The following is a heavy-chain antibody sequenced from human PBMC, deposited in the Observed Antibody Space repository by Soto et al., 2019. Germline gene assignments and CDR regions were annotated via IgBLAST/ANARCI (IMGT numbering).Heavy chain of an antibody. CDR3: ARNGYVAPFDY. D-gene: IGHD3-16*01. CDR2: ISIGGDTI. Sequence: QVQLVESGGGLVKPEGSLRLSCAASGFTFNYYYMSWLRQAPGKGLEWVSYISIGGDTIHYADSVRGRFSISRDNAKNSLYLQMSSLRVDDTAVYYCARNGYVAPFDYWGQGTLVTVSS. CDR1: GFTFNYYY. J-gene: IGHJ4*02. V-gene: IGHV3-11*01.